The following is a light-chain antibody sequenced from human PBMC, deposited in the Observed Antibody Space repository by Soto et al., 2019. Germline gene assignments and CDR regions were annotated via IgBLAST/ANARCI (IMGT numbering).Light chain of an antibody. J-gene: IGKJ3*01. CDR3: QKYEGDPFT. V-gene: IGKV1-27*01. Sequence: DIQMTQSPSSLSASVGDRVTITCRASQDISSYLAWYQQKPGKVPQLLIYAASTVHSGVPSRFSGSGSGTAFTLTISSLQPEDVATYYCQKYEGDPFTFGPGTKVEI. CDR2: AAS. CDR1: QDISSY.